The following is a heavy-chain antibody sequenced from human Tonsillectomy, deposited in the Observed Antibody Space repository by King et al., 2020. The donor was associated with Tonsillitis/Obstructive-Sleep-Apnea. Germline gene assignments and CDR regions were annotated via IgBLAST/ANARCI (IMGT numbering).Heavy chain of an antibody. J-gene: IGHJ5*02. V-gene: IGHV4-34*01. CDR2: INLSGST. CDR1: GGSFSGYY. CDR3: ARGYYDFWSGYYTSKTSNNWFDP. D-gene: IGHD3-3*01. Sequence: VQIQQWGAGLLKPSETLSLTCAVYGGSFSGYYWSWIRQPPGKGLEWIGEINLSGSTNYNPSLKSRVTISVDTSKNQFSLKLSSVTAADTAVYYCARGYYDFWSGYYTSKTSNNWFDPWGQGTLVTVSS.